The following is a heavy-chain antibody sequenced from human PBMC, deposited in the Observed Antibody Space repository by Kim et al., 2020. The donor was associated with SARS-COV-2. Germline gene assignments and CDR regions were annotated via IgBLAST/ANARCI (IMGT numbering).Heavy chain of an antibody. D-gene: IGHD6-13*01. CDR1: GFTFSSYS. V-gene: IGHV3-21*06. CDR2: ISTSGRYI. CDR3: ARDYGSSWSLRGDKFSFDS. Sequence: GGSLRLSCVASGFTFSSYSMNWVRQAQGKGLEWVAYISTSGRYIYYADAVKGRFTISRDNAKNSLYLEMNSLRAEDTALYYCARDYGSSWSLRGDKFSFDSWGWGTLVTVSS. J-gene: IGHJ4*02.